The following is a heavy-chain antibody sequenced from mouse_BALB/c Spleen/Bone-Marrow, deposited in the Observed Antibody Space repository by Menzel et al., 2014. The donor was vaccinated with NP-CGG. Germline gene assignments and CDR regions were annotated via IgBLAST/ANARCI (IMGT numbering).Heavy chain of an antibody. CDR3: ARMGRLRRGDY. Sequence: QVQLKDSGPELVKPGASVKISCKASGYAFSSSWMNWVKQRPGQGLEWIGRIYPGDGDTNYNGKFKGKATLTADKSSSTAYMQLSSLTSVDSAVYFCARMGRLRRGDYWGQGTTLTVSS. CDR1: GYAFSSSW. CDR2: IYPGDGDT. D-gene: IGHD2-4*01. J-gene: IGHJ2*01. V-gene: IGHV1-82*01.